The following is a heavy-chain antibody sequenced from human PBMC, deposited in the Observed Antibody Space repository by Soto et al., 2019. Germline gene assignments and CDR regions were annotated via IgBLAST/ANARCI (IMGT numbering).Heavy chain of an antibody. CDR2: ISWNSGSI. CDR1: GFTFDDYA. Sequence: EVQLVESGGGLVQPGRSLRLSCAASGFTFDDYAMHWVRQAPGKGLEWVSGISWNSGSIGYADSVKGRFTISRDNAKNSLYLQMNSLRAEDTALYYCAKDITPLGDDILTGPHDYWGQGTLVTVSS. D-gene: IGHD3-9*01. V-gene: IGHV3-9*01. J-gene: IGHJ4*02. CDR3: AKDITPLGDDILTGPHDY.